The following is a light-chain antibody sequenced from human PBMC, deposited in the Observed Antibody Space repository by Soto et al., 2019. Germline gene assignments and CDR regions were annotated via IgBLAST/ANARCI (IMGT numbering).Light chain of an antibody. CDR1: SSDVGSYNL. CDR2: EVS. CDR3: CSYAGSSFYV. Sequence: QSVLTQAASVSGSPRQSITISCTGTSSDVGSYNLVSWYQQHPGKAPKLMIYEVSKRPSGVSNRFSGSKSGNTASLTISGLQAEDEADYYCCSYAGSSFYVFGTGTKVTVL. V-gene: IGLV2-23*02. J-gene: IGLJ1*01.